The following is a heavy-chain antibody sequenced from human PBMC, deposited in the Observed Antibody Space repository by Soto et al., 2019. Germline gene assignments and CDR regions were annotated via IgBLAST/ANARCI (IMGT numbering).Heavy chain of an antibody. CDR3: ASCVSTACYPPWGLQFFDL. CDR2: IWYDGTQK. V-gene: IGHV3-33*01. J-gene: IGHJ4*02. Sequence: GGSLRLSFEASGFTFNTYSMHWVRQAPGKGLEWLAAIWYDGTQKYYADSVKGRFIISRDNSKKTLYLEMNSLRAEDTAVYYCASCVSTACYPPWGLQFFDLWGQGSLVTVSS. CDR1: GFTFNTYS. D-gene: IGHD2-2*01.